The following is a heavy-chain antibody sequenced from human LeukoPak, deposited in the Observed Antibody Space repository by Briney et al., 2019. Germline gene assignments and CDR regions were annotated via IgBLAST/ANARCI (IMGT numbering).Heavy chain of an antibody. CDR1: GFTFSSYS. Sequence: PGGSLRLSCVASGFTFSSYSMHWVRQAPGEGLEWLSGISNTGRATDYADSIKGRFTTSRDNSKNTVFLQMNSLRAEDTAEYFCAHQVPPNDEFFDHWGQGTLVTVSS. V-gene: IGHV3-23*01. J-gene: IGHJ5*02. CDR3: AHQVPPNDEFFDH. CDR2: ISNTGRAT.